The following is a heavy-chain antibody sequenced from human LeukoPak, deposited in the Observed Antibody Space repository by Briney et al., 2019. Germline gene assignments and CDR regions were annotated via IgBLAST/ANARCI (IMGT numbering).Heavy chain of an antibody. Sequence: PSETLSLTCTVSGGSISSYYWSWIRQPPGEGLEWIGYIYYSGSTNYNPSLKSRVTISVDTSKNQFSLKLSSVTAADTAVYYCAREDYYDSSGYYYAGWYFDLWGRGTLVTVSS. V-gene: IGHV4-59*01. J-gene: IGHJ2*01. D-gene: IGHD3-22*01. CDR3: AREDYYDSSGYYYAGWYFDL. CDR2: IYYSGST. CDR1: GGSISSYY.